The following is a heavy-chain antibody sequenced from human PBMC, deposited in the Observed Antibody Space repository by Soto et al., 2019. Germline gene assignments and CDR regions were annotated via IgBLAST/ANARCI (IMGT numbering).Heavy chain of an antibody. CDR1: GFTFSSYW. CDR3: ASTVSMVRGHGMDV. V-gene: IGHV3-74*03. Sequence: EVQLVESGGGLLQPGGSLRLSCAASGFTFSSYWMHWVRQAPGKGLVWVSRINSDGSRTTYADSVEGRITISRDNAKNTLYLQMNSLSAEDTAVYYCASTVSMVRGHGMDVWGQGTTVTVSS. CDR2: INSDGSRT. D-gene: IGHD3-10*01. J-gene: IGHJ6*02.